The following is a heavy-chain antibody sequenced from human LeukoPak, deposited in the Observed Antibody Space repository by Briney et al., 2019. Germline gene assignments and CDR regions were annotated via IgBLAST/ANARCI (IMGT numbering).Heavy chain of an antibody. V-gene: IGHV1-2*02. Sequence: ASVKVSCKASGYTFTGYYMHWVRQAPGQGLEWMGWINPNSGGTNYAQKFQGRVTMTRDTSISTAYMELSRLRSDDTAVYYCARSPTKRVPEDYWGQGTLVTVSS. CDR3: ARSPTKRVPEDY. D-gene: IGHD2-2*01. CDR2: INPNSGGT. J-gene: IGHJ4*02. CDR1: GYTFTGYY.